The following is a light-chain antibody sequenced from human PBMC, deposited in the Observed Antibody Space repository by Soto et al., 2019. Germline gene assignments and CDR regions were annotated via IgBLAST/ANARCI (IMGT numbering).Light chain of an antibody. CDR1: QSISTE. CDR2: SAS. CDR3: QQGHNWPLT. J-gene: IGKJ2*01. V-gene: IGKV3-15*01. Sequence: EIVMTQSPAPLSVSPGERATLSCRASQSISTELAWYQQKPGQPPRLLIYSASTRATGVPARFTGSGSGSEFTLTISGLQSEDFAVYYCQQGHNWPLTFGQGTRREI.